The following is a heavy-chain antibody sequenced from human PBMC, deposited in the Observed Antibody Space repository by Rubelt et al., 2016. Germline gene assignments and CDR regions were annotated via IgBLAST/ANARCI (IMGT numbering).Heavy chain of an antibody. J-gene: IGHJ6*02. D-gene: IGHD3-16*01. Sequence: GGTTEYAASVKGRFTISRDDSKSIAYLQMNSLKTEDTAVYYCTRGGSPGGRDYYYGMDVWGQGTTVTVSS. CDR3: TRGGSPGGRDYYYGMDV. V-gene: IGHV3-49*02. CDR2: GGTT.